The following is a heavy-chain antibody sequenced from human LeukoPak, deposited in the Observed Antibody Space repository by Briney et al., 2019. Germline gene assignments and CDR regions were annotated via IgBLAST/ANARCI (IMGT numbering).Heavy chain of an antibody. CDR3: ARTYDYNGPSAFDI. J-gene: IGHJ3*02. Sequence: PGGSLRLSCAASGFTLSSYAMSWVRQAPGKGLEWVSAISDSGNTYHADSVKGRFTISRDNSKNTLYLQMNNLRAEDTAVYYCARTYDYNGPSAFDIWGQGTMVTVSS. D-gene: IGHD5-24*01. CDR2: ISDSGNT. V-gene: IGHV3-23*01. CDR1: GFTLSSYA.